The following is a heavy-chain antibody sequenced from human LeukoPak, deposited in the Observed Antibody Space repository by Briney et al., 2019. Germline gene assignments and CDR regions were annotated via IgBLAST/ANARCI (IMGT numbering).Heavy chain of an antibody. Sequence: GESLKISCKGSGYSFTSYWISWVRQMPGEGLEWMGRIDPSDSYTNYSPSFQGHVTISADKSISTAYLQWSSLKASDTAMYYCASSLDAYCGGGSCYHSYYYYYGMDVWGQGTTVTVSS. D-gene: IGHD2-15*01. J-gene: IGHJ6*02. V-gene: IGHV5-10-1*01. CDR3: ASSLDAYCGGGSCYHSYYYYYGMDV. CDR1: GYSFTSYW. CDR2: IDPSDSYT.